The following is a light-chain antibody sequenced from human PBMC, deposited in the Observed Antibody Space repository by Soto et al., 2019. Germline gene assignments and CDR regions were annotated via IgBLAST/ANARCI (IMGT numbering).Light chain of an antibody. Sequence: DIQMTQSPSSLSASVGDRVTITCQASQDISNYLNWYQQKLGKAPKLLIYDASNLETGVPSRFSGSGSWTDFTFTISSLQPEDIATDYCQQYSHLITFGQGTRLEIK. CDR3: QQYSHLIT. V-gene: IGKV1-33*01. CDR1: QDISNY. J-gene: IGKJ5*01. CDR2: DAS.